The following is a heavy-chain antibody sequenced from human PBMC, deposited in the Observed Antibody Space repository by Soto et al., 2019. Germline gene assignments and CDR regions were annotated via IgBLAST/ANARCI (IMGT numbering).Heavy chain of an antibody. CDR3: AAGAFTAAGTPGYYYYGMDV. J-gene: IGHJ6*02. D-gene: IGHD6-13*01. V-gene: IGHV4-34*01. CDR1: GGSFSGYY. CDR2: ITHSGST. Sequence: SETLSLTCAVYGGSFSGYYWSWIRQPPGKGLEWIGAITHSGSTNYTPSRKSRVTISVDTSKHQFSLKLSSLTAADTAVYYCAAGAFTAAGTPGYYYYGMDVWGQGTTVTVSS.